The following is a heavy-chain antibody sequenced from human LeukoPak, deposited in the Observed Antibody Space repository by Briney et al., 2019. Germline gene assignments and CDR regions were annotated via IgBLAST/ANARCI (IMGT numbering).Heavy chain of an antibody. CDR2: IYTSGST. Sequence: SQTLSLTWTVSGGSISSGSYYWSWIRQPAGKGLEWIGRIYTSGSTNYNPSLKSRVTISVDTSKNQFSLKLSSVTAADTAVYYCASTSRLSRPTMATTPNFDYWGQGTLVTVSS. CDR1: GGSISSGSYY. CDR3: ASTSRLSRPTMATTPNFDY. J-gene: IGHJ4*02. D-gene: IGHD5-24*01. V-gene: IGHV4-61*02.